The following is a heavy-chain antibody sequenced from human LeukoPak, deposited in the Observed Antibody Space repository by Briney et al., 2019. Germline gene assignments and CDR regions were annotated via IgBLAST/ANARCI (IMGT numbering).Heavy chain of an antibody. CDR2: INPNSGGT. V-gene: IGHV1-2*02. D-gene: IGHD2-21*01. CDR3: ARDCGGDCFGHFDY. CDR1: GYTLTGYY. J-gene: IGHJ4*02. Sequence: ASVKVSCKASGYTLTGYYIHWVRQAPGQGLEWMGWINPNSGGTNYAQKFQGRVTMTRDTSISTAYMELSRLRSDDTAVYYCARDCGGDCFGHFDYWGQGTLVTVSS.